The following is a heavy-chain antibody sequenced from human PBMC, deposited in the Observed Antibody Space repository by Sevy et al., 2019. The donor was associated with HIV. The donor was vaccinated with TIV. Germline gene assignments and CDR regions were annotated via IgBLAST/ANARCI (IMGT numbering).Heavy chain of an antibody. CDR3: ARAGGPTGLDY. CDR1: GFTFSSYE. V-gene: IGHV3-48*03. D-gene: IGHD4-17*01. Sequence: GGSLRLSCAASGFTFSSYEMHWVRQAPGNGLEWVSYISSSGSTIYYADSVKGRFTISRDNAKNSLYLQMNTLRAEDTAVYYCARAGGPTGLDYWGQGTLVTVSS. J-gene: IGHJ4*02. CDR2: ISSSGSTI.